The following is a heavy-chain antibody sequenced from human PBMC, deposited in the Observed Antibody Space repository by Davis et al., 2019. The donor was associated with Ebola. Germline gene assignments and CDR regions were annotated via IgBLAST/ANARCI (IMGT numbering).Heavy chain of an antibody. J-gene: IGHJ5*02. D-gene: IGHD3-16*01. V-gene: IGHV4-34*01. CDR1: GGSFSGYY. CDR3: ARDGGVTTNWFDP. CDR2: IYHSGST. Sequence: SETLSLTCAVYGGSFSGYYWSWIRQPPGKGLEWIGEIYHSGSTNYNPSLKSRVTISVDTSKNQFSLKLSSVTAADTAVYYCARDGGVTTNWFDPWGQGTLVTVSS.